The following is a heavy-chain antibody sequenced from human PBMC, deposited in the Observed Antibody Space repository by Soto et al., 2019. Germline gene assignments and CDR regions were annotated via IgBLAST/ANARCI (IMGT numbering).Heavy chain of an antibody. J-gene: IGHJ4*02. CDR2: VNPILSMS. Sequence: QVQLVQSGAELKKPGSSVKVSCKASGDTFSFYTINWVRQAPGLGLEWMGRVNPILSMSNYAQKFQGRVTITADKSMSTASMELRSLRSEDTAFYYCATSYGSGYRAFDYWGQGALVPVSS. D-gene: IGHD3-10*01. CDR3: ATSYGSGYRAFDY. CDR1: GDTFSFYT. V-gene: IGHV1-69*02.